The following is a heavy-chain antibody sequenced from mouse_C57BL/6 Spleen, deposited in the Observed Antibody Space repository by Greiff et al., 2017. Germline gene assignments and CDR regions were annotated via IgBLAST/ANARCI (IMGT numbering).Heavy chain of an antibody. Sequence: EVKLEESGGGLVKPGGSLKLSCAASGFTFSSYAMSWVRQTPEKRLEWVATISDGGSYTYYPDNVKGRFTISRDNAKNNLYLQMSHLKSEDTAMYYCARPSSRDAMDYWGQGTSVTVSS. CDR3: ARPSSRDAMDY. CDR1: GFTFSSYA. J-gene: IGHJ4*01. CDR2: ISDGGSYT. V-gene: IGHV5-4*03.